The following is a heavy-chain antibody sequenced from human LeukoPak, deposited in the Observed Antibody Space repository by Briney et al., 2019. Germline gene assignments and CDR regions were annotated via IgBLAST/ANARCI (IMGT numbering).Heavy chain of an antibody. J-gene: IGHJ6*03. Sequence: GGSLRLSCAASGFTFSSYEMNWVRQAPGKGLEWVSYISSSCSTIYYADSVKGRFTISRDNAKNSLYLQMNSLRAEDTAVYYCARGPYSSGIGWEDYYYYMDVWGKGTTVTVSS. CDR3: ARGPYSSGIGWEDYYYYMDV. D-gene: IGHD6-19*01. CDR2: ISSSCSTI. CDR1: GFTFSSYE. V-gene: IGHV3-48*03.